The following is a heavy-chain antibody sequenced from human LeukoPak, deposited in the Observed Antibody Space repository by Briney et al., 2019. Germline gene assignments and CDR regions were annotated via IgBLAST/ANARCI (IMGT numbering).Heavy chain of an antibody. Sequence: GSLRLSCVFSGVTFRNHGMHWVRQPPGKGLEWIGEIYHSGSTNYNPSLKSRVTISVDKSKNQFSLKLSSVTAADTAVYYCARDRDSSGWRLDYWGQGTLVTVSS. D-gene: IGHD6-19*01. CDR3: ARDRDSSGWRLDY. J-gene: IGHJ4*02. V-gene: IGHV4/OR15-8*01. CDR1: GVTFRNHGM. CDR2: IYHSGST.